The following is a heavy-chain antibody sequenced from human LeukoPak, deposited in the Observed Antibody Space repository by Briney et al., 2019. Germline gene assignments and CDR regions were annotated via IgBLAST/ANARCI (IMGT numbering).Heavy chain of an antibody. D-gene: IGHD3-22*01. Sequence: PGGSLRLSCAASGFTFSDYYMTWIRQAPGRGLEWISYINGSSSDTKYADSVKGRFTISRDNAKNSVYLLMNSLRAEDTAVYYCAKPVITSDAFDIWGQGTTVTVSS. J-gene: IGHJ3*02. V-gene: IGHV3-11*03. CDR2: INGSSSDT. CDR3: AKPVITSDAFDI. CDR1: GFTFSDYY.